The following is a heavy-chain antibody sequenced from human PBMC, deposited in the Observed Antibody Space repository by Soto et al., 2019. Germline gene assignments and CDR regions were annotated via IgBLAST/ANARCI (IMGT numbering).Heavy chain of an antibody. D-gene: IGHD6-19*01. Sequence: SVKVSCKASGYTFTGYYMHWVRQAPGQGLEWMGWINPNSGGTNYAQKFQGWVTMTRDTSISTAYMELSRLRSDDTAVYYCARGPYSSGWYGGAEYFQHWGQGTLVTVSS. CDR3: ARGPYSSGWYGGAEYFQH. CDR2: INPNSGGT. J-gene: IGHJ1*01. V-gene: IGHV1-2*04. CDR1: GYTFTGYY.